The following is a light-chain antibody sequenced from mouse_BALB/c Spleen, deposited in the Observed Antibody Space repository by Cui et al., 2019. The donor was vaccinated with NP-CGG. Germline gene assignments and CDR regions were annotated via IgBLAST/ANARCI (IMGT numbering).Light chain of an antibody. CDR3: ALWYSNHWV. J-gene: IGLJ1*01. V-gene: IGLV1*01. CDR1: TGVVTTSNY. Sequence: QAVVTQESALTTSPGETVTLTCRSSTGVVTTSNYANWVQEKPDYLFTGLIGGTNNRAPGVPARFSGSLIGDKAALTITGAQTEDEAIYFCALWYSNHWVFGGGTKLTVL. CDR2: GTN.